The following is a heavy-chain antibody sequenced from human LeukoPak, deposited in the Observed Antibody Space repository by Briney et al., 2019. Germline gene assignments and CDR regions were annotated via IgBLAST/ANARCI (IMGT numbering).Heavy chain of an antibody. J-gene: IGHJ4*02. CDR2: ISTNGGST. D-gene: IGHD3-22*01. CDR1: GFTFSSYT. CDR3: VKGPGGSGYYSYFDY. Sequence: GGSLGLSCSASGFTFSSYTMHWVRQAPGKGMEYVSGISTNGGSTYYAESVKGRFTISRDNSKNTLYLQMSSLRPEDTAVYYCVKGPGGSGYYSYFDYWGQGALVAVSS. V-gene: IGHV3-64D*09.